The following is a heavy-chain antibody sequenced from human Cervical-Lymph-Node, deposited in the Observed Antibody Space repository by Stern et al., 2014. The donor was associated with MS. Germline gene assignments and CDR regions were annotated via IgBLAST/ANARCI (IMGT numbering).Heavy chain of an antibody. CDR2: ISGSGRST. Sequence: EVQLEESGGGLVQPGGSLRLSCAASGFTFSNYPMSWVRQAPGKGLEWVSVISGSGRSTYYADSVKGRFTISRDNSKNTLYLQMNSLRAEDTAVYYCAKAGDGLHLWEMLVLFDYWGQGTLVTVSS. CDR3: AKAGDGLHLWEMLVLFDY. D-gene: IGHD5-18*01. J-gene: IGHJ4*02. V-gene: IGHV3-23*04. CDR1: GFTFSNYP.